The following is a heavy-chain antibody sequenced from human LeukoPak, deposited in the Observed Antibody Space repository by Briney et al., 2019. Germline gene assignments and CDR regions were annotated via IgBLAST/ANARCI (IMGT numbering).Heavy chain of an antibody. V-gene: IGHV3-7*01. Sequence: GGSLRLSCAASGFTFSTYWMSWVRQAPGKGLEWVANIKQDGSEKYYVDSVKGRFTISRDSAKNSLYLQMNSLRAEDTAVYYCARGPSPHDYGDYGAANYYYMDVWGKGTTVTVSS. D-gene: IGHD4-17*01. CDR3: ARGPSPHDYGDYGAANYYYMDV. CDR1: GFTFSTYW. J-gene: IGHJ6*03. CDR2: IKQDGSEK.